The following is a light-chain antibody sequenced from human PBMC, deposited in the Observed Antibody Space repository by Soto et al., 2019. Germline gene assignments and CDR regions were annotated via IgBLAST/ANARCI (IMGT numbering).Light chain of an antibody. CDR1: QSISSNY. CDR3: QQYSSSPPEFT. V-gene: IGKV3-20*01. J-gene: IGKJ3*01. CDR2: GAS. Sequence: EIVLTQSPGTLSLSPGERATLSCRASQSISSNYLAWYQQRPGQAPRLLIFGASYRATGIPDRFSGSGSGTDFTLTISRREPEDFAVYYCQQYSSSPPEFTFGPGTRVDSK.